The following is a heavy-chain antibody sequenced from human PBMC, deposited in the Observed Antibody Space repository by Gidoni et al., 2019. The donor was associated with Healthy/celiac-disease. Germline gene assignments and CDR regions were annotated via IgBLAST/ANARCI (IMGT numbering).Heavy chain of an antibody. CDR2: ISYDGSNK. CDR1: GFTFSSYA. D-gene: IGHD3-22*01. Sequence: QVQLVESGGGVVQPGRSLRLSCAASGFTFSSYALHWVRQAPGKGLEWVAVISYDGSNKYYADSVKGRFTISRDNSKNTLYLQMNSLRAEDTAVYYCARDAEEGYYYDSSGCSFDYWGQGTLVTVSS. J-gene: IGHJ4*02. V-gene: IGHV3-30*04. CDR3: ARDAEEGYYYDSSGCSFDY.